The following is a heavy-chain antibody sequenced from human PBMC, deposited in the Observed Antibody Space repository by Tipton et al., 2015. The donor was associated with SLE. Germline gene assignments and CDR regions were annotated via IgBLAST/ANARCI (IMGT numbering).Heavy chain of an antibody. Sequence: TLSLTCAVSGGSISSSNWWSWVRQPPGKGLEWIGVIYHSGSTNYNPSLKSRVTISVDKSKNQFSLKLSSVTAADTAGYYCARGPPEGQQSVYWGQGTLVTVSS. V-gene: IGHV4-4*02. D-gene: IGHD6-13*01. J-gene: IGHJ4*02. CDR1: GGSISSSNW. CDR2: IYHSGST. CDR3: ARGPPEGQQSVY.